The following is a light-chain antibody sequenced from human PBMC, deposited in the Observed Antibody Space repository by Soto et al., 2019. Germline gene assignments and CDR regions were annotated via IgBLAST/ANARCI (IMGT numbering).Light chain of an antibody. V-gene: IGKV1-9*01. CDR2: TAS. CDR1: QGINSY. J-gene: IGKJ1*01. Sequence: DIQLTQSPSFLSASVGDRVTITCRASQGINSYLAWYQQKPGKAPKLLIYTASILLSGVPSRFSGGGSGTEFTLTISSLQPEDIATYYCQQVNSYPRTFGQGTKVEIK. CDR3: QQVNSYPRT.